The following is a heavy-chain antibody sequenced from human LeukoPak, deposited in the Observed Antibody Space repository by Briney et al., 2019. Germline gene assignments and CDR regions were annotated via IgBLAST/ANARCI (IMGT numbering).Heavy chain of an antibody. V-gene: IGHV3-20*04. CDR1: GFTFDDYG. CDR3: ARGVEGAAARYYFDY. Sequence: GGSLRLSCAASGFTFDDYGMSWVRQAPGKGLEWVSGINWNGGSTGYADSVKGRFTISRDNAKNSLYLQMNSLRAEDTALYYCARGVEGAAARYYFDYWGQGTLVTVSS. CDR2: INWNGGST. J-gene: IGHJ4*02. D-gene: IGHD6-13*01.